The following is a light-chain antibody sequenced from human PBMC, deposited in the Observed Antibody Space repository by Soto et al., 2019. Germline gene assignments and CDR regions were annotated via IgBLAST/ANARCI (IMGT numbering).Light chain of an antibody. J-gene: IGKJ4*01. V-gene: IGKV3-15*01. CDR1: QSVSSN. Sequence: EIVMTQSPATLSVSPGERATLSCRASQSVSSNLAWYQQKPGQTPKLLIYVASTRATGIPARFSGSGSGTEFTLTISGLQAEDFAVYCCQQYSVWPLTFGGGTKVEFK. CDR2: VAS. CDR3: QQYSVWPLT.